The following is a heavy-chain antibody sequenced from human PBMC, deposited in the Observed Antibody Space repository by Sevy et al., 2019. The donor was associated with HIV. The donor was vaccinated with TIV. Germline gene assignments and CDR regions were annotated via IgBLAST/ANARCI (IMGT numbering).Heavy chain of an antibody. J-gene: IGHJ4*02. D-gene: IGHD3-22*01. CDR2: ISAYNGNT. CDR3: ARDPSQFFYYDSSGYYLAY. Sequence: ASVKVSCKASGYTFTSYGISWVRQAPGQGLEWMGWISAYNGNTNYAQKLQGRVTMTTDTSTSTAYMELRSLRSDDTAVYYCARDPSQFFYYDSSGYYLAYWGQGTLVTVSS. CDR1: GYTFTSYG. V-gene: IGHV1-18*01.